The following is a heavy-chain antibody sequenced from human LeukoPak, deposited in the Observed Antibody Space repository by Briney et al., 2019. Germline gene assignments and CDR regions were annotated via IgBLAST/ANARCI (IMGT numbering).Heavy chain of an antibody. D-gene: IGHD3-22*01. CDR3: ARDWHYYDSSGYYVGYYFDY. CDR1: RYTFTGYY. CDR2: ISAYNGNT. V-gene: IGHV1-18*04. J-gene: IGHJ4*02. Sequence: ASVKVSCKASRYTFTGYYMHWVRQAPGQGLEWMGWISAYNGNTNYAQKLQDRVTMTTDTSTSTAYMELRSLRSDDTAVYYCARDWHYYDSSGYYVGYYFDYWGQGTLVTVSS.